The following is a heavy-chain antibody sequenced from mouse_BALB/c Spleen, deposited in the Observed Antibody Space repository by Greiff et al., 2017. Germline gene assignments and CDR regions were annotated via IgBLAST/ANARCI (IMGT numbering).Heavy chain of an antibody. CDR3: AREDYGNYENYFDY. V-gene: IGHV2-9*02. D-gene: IGHD2-1*01. J-gene: IGHJ2*01. CDR2: IWAGGST. Sequence: VQGVESGPGLVAPSQSLSITCTVSGFSLTSYGVHWVRQPPGKGLEWLGVIWAGGSTNYNSALMSRLSISKDNSKSQVFLKMNSLQTDDTAMYYCAREDYGNYENYFDYWGQGTTLTVSS. CDR1: GFSLTSYG.